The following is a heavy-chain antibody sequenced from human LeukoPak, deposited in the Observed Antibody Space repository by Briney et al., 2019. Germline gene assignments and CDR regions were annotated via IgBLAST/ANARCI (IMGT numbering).Heavy chain of an antibody. Sequence: GGSLRLSCAASGFTFSSYAMSWVRQAPGKGLEWVSSISGSGYYADSVKGRFTISRDNSKNTLYLQMSSLRAEDTAVYYCVKVYYYMDVWGKGTTVTVS. V-gene: IGHV3-23*01. CDR3: VKVYYYMDV. J-gene: IGHJ6*03. CDR2: ISGSG. CDR1: GFTFSSYA.